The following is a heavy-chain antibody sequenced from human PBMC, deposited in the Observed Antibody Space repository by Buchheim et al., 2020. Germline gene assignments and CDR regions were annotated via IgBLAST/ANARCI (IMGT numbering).Heavy chain of an antibody. CDR2: IHQRGST. Sequence: QVQLQQWGAGLLKPSETLSLTCAVYGGSFSDYYWNWIRQLPEKGLEWIGEIHQRGSTKYNPSLKSRATMSVDASKNQFYLSVTSVTAADTAVYYCARGPGARRTLDYWGQGTL. CDR1: GGSFSDYY. D-gene: IGHD1-14*01. J-gene: IGHJ4*02. CDR3: ARGPGARRTLDY. V-gene: IGHV4-34*01.